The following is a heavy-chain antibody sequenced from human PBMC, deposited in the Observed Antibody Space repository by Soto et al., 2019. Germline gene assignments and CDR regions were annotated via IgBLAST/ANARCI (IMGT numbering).Heavy chain of an antibody. D-gene: IGHD1-1*01. CDR1: GDSVSDNNAA. CDR2: TYYRSQWFS. CDR3: ARAQGTESYGHFDY. Sequence: SQTLSLTCDISGDSVSDNNAAWNWIRQSPSRGLEWLGRTYYRSQWFSEYAVSVKGRITINPDTSKNQFSLQLTSVTPEDTAVYYCARAQGTESYGHFDYWGQGTLVTVSS. V-gene: IGHV6-1*01. J-gene: IGHJ4*02.